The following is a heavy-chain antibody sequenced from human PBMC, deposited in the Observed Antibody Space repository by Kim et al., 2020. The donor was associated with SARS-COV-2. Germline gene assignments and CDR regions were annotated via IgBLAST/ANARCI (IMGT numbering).Heavy chain of an antibody. D-gene: IGHD5-12*01. J-gene: IGHJ4*02. CDR3: AKDTWGYNQPFES. Sequence: GGSLRLSCAASGFIFKNFAMNWVRQAPGKGLEWVSTIDGNGINTYYADPVKGRFTFSRDNSKNTLSLQMNSLRVDDTAVYYCAKDTWGYNQPFESWGQGTMVTVSS. CDR1: GFIFKNFA. V-gene: IGHV3-23*01. CDR2: IDGNGINT.